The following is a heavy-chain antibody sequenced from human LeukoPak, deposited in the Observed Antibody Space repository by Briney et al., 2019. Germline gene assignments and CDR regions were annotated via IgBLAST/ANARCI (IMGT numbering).Heavy chain of an antibody. D-gene: IGHD3-3*01. CDR1: GGSISSSSYY. CDR3: ARSTSFVAWFDP. J-gene: IGHJ5*02. V-gene: IGHV4-39*07. CDR2: IYYTGST. Sequence: PSETLSLTCTVSGGSISSSSYYWGWIRQPPGKGLEWIGSIYYTGSTNYNPSLKSRVTISVDTSRNQFSLNLNSLTAADTAVYYCARSTSFVAWFDPWGQGTLVTVSS.